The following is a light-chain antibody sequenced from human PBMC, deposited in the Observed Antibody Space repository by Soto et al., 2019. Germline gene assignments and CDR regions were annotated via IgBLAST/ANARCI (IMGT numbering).Light chain of an antibody. Sequence: EIVLTQSPGTLSLSPGESATLSCRASQSVSSSYLAWYQQKPGQAPRLLIYGASSRATGIPDRFSGSGSGTDFTLTISRLEPEDFAVYYCQQYGSSSWTFGQGTKVDIK. J-gene: IGKJ1*01. CDR1: QSVSSSY. V-gene: IGKV3-20*01. CDR3: QQYGSSSWT. CDR2: GAS.